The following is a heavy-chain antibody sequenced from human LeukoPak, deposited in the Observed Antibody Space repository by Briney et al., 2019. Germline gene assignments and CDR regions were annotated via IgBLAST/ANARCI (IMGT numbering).Heavy chain of an antibody. J-gene: IGHJ4*02. V-gene: IGHV1-2*02. CDR1: GGTFSSYA. Sequence: ASVKVSCKASGGTFSSYAISWVRQAPGQGLEWMGWINPNSGGTNYAQKFQGRVTMTRDTSISTAYMELSRLRSDDTAVYYCARGGVGATYIDYWGQGTLVTVSS. CDR2: INPNSGGT. CDR3: ARGGVGATYIDY. D-gene: IGHD1-26*01.